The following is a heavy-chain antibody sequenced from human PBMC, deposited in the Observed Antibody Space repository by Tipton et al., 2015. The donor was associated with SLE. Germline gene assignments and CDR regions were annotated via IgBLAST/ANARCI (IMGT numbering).Heavy chain of an antibody. CDR1: GGSFSGYY. Sequence: TLSLTCAVYGGSFSGYYWSWIRQPPGKGLEWIGEINHSGSTNYNPSLKSRVTISVDTSKNQFSLNLTSVTAADTAVYYCARGAMVRGIIITWFDPWGRGTLVTVSS. V-gene: IGHV4-34*01. J-gene: IGHJ5*02. D-gene: IGHD3-10*01. CDR2: INHSGST. CDR3: ARGAMVRGIIITWFDP.